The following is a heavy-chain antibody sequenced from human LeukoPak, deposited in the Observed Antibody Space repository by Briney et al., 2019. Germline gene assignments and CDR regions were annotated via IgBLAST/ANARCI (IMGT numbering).Heavy chain of an antibody. CDR2: IYYSGST. Sequence: KPSETLSLTCTVSGGSIFSYYWSWIRQPPGKGLEWMGYIYYSGSTNYNPSLKSRVTISVDTSKNQFSLRVSSVAAADTAVYYCARHLNNCGDDCYIFDYWGQGTLVTVS. J-gene: IGHJ4*02. V-gene: IGHV4-59*08. CDR3: ARHLNNCGDDCYIFDY. D-gene: IGHD2-21*01. CDR1: GGSIFSYY.